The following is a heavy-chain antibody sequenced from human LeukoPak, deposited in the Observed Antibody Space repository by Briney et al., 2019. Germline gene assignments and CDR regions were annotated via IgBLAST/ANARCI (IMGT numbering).Heavy chain of an antibody. J-gene: IGHJ2*01. CDR1: GFTFNYYD. Sequence: PGGSLRLSCAVSGFTFNYYDMHWVRQAPGKRLEWVSAIRTTGDTHYPDSVKGRFAMSREDAKNSVHLQMSTLRAGDTAVNYCARGVSYYYDNSGHPGWYFDLWGRGTLVTVSS. D-gene: IGHD3-22*01. CDR3: ARGVSYYYDNSGHPGWYFDL. V-gene: IGHV3-13*01. CDR2: IRTTGDT.